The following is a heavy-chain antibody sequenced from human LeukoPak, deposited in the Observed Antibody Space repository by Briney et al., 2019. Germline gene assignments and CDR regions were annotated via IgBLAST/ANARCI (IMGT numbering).Heavy chain of an antibody. Sequence: GRSLRLSCAASGFTFGGYAMHWVGQAPGKGLEWVAVISCDGSNKYYADCVKGRFTISRDNSKNTLYLQMNSLRAEDTAVYYCAREKTPAYYDSSGYYLVYWGQGTLVTVSS. CDR1: GFTFGGYA. CDR2: ISCDGSNK. V-gene: IGHV3-30*04. D-gene: IGHD3-22*01. J-gene: IGHJ4*02. CDR3: AREKTPAYYDSSGYYLVY.